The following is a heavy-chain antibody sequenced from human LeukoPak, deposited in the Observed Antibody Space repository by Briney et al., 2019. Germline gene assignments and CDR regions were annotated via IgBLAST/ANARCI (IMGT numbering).Heavy chain of an antibody. J-gene: IGHJ6*03. Sequence: GASVKVSCKVSGYTLTELSMHWVRQAPGQRLEWIGWIVVGSGNTNYAQKFQERVTITRDMSTSTAYMELSSLRSEDTAVYYCAASSGYYNYYYMDVWGKGTTVTISS. CDR1: GYTLTELS. CDR3: AASSGYYNYYYMDV. V-gene: IGHV1-58*02. CDR2: IVVGSGNT. D-gene: IGHD3-22*01.